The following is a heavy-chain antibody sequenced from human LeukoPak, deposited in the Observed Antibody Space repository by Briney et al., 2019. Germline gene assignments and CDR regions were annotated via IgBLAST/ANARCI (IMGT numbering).Heavy chain of an antibody. V-gene: IGHV3-30-3*01. CDR1: GFTFRSYA. CDR3: ASTGGYCSGGSCYKGFARRRLFDY. CDR2: ISSEGTNK. D-gene: IGHD2-15*01. Sequence: GGSLRLSCVASGFTFRSYAMHWVRQAPGKGLEWVTVISSEGTNKYYADSVKGRFTVSRDNAKNSLYLQMNSLRAEDTAVYYCASTGGYCSGGSCYKGFARRRLFDYWGQGTLVTVSS. J-gene: IGHJ4*02.